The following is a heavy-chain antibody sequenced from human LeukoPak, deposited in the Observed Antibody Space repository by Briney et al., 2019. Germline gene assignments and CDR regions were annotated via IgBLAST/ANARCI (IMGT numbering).Heavy chain of an antibody. CDR3: ASSGYDSSGAYLWRY. V-gene: IGHV3-48*03. J-gene: IGHJ4*02. Sequence: PGGSLRLSCAASGFTFSIYDMNWVRQAPGKGLEWVSYISNSGRTIYYADSVKGRFTISRDNAKNSLYLQMNSLRAEDTAVYYCASSGYDSSGAYLWRYWGQGTLVTVSS. CDR1: GFTFSIYD. D-gene: IGHD3-22*01. CDR2: ISNSGRTI.